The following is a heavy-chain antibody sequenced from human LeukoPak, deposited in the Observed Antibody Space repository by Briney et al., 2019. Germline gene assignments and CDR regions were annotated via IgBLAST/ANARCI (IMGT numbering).Heavy chain of an antibody. CDR2: IYYSGST. D-gene: IGHD3-22*01. CDR3: ATSSGYYPGPLDAFDI. CDR1: GGSISSSSYY. Sequence: SETLSLTCTVSGGSISSSSYYWGWIRQPPGKGLEWIGSIYYSGSTYYNPSLKSRVTISVDTSKNQFSLKLSSVTAADTAVYYCATSSGYYPGPLDAFDIWGQGTMVTVSS. J-gene: IGHJ3*02. V-gene: IGHV4-39*07.